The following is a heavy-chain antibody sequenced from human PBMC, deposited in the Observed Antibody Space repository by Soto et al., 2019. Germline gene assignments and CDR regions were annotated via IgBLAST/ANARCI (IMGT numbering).Heavy chain of an antibody. CDR1: GFSLSTSGMC. V-gene: IGHV2-70*11. CDR3: ARIRVTTVTTAYGMDV. Sequence: SGPTLVNPTQTLTLTCTFSGFSLSTSGMCVSWIRQPPGMVLEWLARIDWDDDKYYSTSLKTRLTISKDTSKNQVVLTMTNMDPVDTATYYCARIRVTTVTTAYGMDVWGQGTTVTVSS. D-gene: IGHD4-17*01. CDR2: IDWDDDK. J-gene: IGHJ6*02.